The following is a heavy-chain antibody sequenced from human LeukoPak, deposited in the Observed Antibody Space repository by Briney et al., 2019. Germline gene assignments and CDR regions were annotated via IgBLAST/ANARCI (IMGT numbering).Heavy chain of an antibody. CDR3: ARGPMVRGVISVRFDP. CDR1: GYTFTGYY. Sequence: GDSVKVSCKASGYTFTGYYMHWVRQAPGQGLEWMGRINPNSGGTNYAQKFQGRVTMTRDTSISTAYMELSRLRSDDTAVYYCARGPMVRGVISVRFDPWGQGTLVTVSS. V-gene: IGHV1-2*06. J-gene: IGHJ5*02. CDR2: INPNSGGT. D-gene: IGHD3-10*01.